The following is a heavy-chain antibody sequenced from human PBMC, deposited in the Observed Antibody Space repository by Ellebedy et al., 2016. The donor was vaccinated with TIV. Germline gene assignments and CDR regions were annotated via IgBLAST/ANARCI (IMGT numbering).Heavy chain of an antibody. CDR3: AREAPYSYGLPIDS. J-gene: IGHJ4*02. CDR2: LWRDEETD. CDR1: GFAFGDLS. D-gene: IGHD1-26*01. Sequence: GESLKTSCAASGFAFGDLSMHRVRQAPGKGLEWVGILWRDEETDVYADAVMGRFRIARDNSMSILHLQMGNLRRDDTALYFCAREAPYSYGLPIDSWGQGTLATVSS. V-gene: IGHV3-33*08.